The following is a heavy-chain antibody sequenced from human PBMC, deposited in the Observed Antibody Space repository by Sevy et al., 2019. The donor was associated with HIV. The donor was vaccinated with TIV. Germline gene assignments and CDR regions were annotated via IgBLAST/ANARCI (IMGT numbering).Heavy chain of an antibody. Sequence: ASVKVSCKASGYTFTDYYIHWVRQAPGQGLEWMAWINPNDGVTNYAQRFQGGVTVTRDTSVSTAFMELRGLRYDDTAIYYCARLTTNPTSVLYGMDVWGQGTTVTVSS. D-gene: IGHD4-17*01. CDR3: ARLTTNPTSVLYGMDV. J-gene: IGHJ6*02. CDR1: GYTFTDYY. CDR2: INPNDGVT. V-gene: IGHV1-2*02.